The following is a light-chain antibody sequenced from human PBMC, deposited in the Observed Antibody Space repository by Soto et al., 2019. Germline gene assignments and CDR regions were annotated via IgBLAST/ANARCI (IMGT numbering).Light chain of an antibody. J-gene: IGKJ3*01. CDR3: QQRSNWVFT. CDR2: DAS. Sequence: EFVLTQSPATLSLSPGERATLSCRASQSVSSYLAWYQQKPGQAPRLLIYDASNRATGIPARFSGSGSGTDFTLTISSLEPEDFAVYYCQQRSNWVFTFGPGTKVDIK. CDR1: QSVSSY. V-gene: IGKV3-11*01.